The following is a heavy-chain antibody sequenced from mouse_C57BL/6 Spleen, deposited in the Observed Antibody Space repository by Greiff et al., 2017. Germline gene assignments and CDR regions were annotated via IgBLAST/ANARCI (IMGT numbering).Heavy chain of an antibody. CDR2: INPGSGST. V-gene: IGHV1-55*01. D-gene: IGHD1-1*01. J-gene: IGHJ4*01. CDR3: ARREYYDDYAMDY. Sequence: QVQLQQSGPELVKPGASVKMSCKASGYSFTSYWITWVKQRPGQGLEWIGDINPGSGSTNYNQKFKNKATLTVDTSSSTAYMQLSSLTSEDSAVYCCARREYYDDYAMDYWGQGTSVTVSS. CDR1: GYSFTSYW.